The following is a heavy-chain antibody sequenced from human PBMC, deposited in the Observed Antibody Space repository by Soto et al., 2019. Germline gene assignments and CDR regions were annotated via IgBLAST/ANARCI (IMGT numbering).Heavy chain of an antibody. J-gene: IGHJ4*02. Sequence: PGGSLRLSCAASGFTFSNYWMYWVRQAPGKGLVWVSRVNNDGTDTTHADSVKGRFTISRDDSKNILYLQMNSPRAEDTAIYYCAKDRHPDGIWTFDYWGRGTLVTVSS. D-gene: IGHD3-9*01. V-gene: IGHV3-74*03. CDR1: GFTFSNYW. CDR3: AKDRHPDGIWTFDY. CDR2: VNNDGTDT.